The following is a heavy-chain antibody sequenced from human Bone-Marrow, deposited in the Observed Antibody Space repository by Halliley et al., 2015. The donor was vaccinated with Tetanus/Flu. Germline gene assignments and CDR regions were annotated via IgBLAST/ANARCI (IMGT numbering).Heavy chain of an antibody. J-gene: IGHJ5*02. CDR3: ARDQGCTINSCYYDLRFDP. CDR2: NGNT. D-gene: IGHD2-21*01. V-gene: IGHV1-18*01. Sequence: NGNTRYAQKFQGRVTMTTDTSTTTAYMELRGLRSDDTAVYYCARDQGCTINSCYYDLRFDPWGQGTLVTVSS.